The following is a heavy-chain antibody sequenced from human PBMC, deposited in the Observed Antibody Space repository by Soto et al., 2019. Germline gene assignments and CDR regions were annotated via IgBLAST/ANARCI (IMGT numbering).Heavy chain of an antibody. J-gene: IGHJ6*02. CDR1: GGSISSSSYY. Sequence: QLQLQESGPGLVKPSETLSLTCTVSGGSISSSSYYWGWIRQPPGKGLEWIGSIYYSGSTYYNPSLKSRVTRSVDTSKNQFSLKLSSVTAADTAVYYCARQKGRYSSSWYLYYYGMDVWGQGTTVTVSS. V-gene: IGHV4-39*01. D-gene: IGHD6-13*01. CDR3: ARQKGRYSSSWYLYYYGMDV. CDR2: IYYSGST.